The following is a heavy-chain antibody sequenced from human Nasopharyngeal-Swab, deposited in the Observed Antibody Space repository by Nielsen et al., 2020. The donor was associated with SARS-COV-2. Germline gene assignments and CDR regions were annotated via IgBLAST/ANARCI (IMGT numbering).Heavy chain of an antibody. V-gene: IGHV1-69*10. J-gene: IGHJ5*02. CDR3: ASPVGMSTT. Sequence: SVKVSCKTSGDTFTNSAISWVRQAPGQGLEWMGGIVPALGLPNYAQKFQGRLTITADTSTTTAYMELSSLRSEDTAVYYCASPVGMSTTWGQGTLVTVSS. CDR2: IVPALGLP. CDR1: GDTFTNSA. D-gene: IGHD5-24*01.